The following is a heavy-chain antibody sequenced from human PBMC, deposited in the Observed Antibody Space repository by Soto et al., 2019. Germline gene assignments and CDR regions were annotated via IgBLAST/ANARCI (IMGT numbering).Heavy chain of an antibody. V-gene: IGHV1-18*01. CDR2: IATYNSNK. Sequence: GASVKVSCKTSGDTFTNFGLSWVRQAPGQGLEWMGWIATYNSNKNYAQKFQGRLTLTTDTSTSTGYMELKSLEYDDTAVYYCARVLRGVVNWFDPWGQGTLVTVPS. CDR1: GDTFTNFG. D-gene: IGHD3-10*01. CDR3: ARVLRGVVNWFDP. J-gene: IGHJ5*02.